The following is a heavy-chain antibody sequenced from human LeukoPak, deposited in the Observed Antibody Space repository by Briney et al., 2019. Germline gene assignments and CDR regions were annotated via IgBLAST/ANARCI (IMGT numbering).Heavy chain of an antibody. J-gene: IGHJ4*02. CDR2: ISYDGSNK. CDR3: ARDQQYYYDSSGFDY. D-gene: IGHD3-22*01. V-gene: IGHV3-30-3*01. CDR1: GFTFSSYA. Sequence: GESLRLSCAASGFTFSSYAMHWVRQAPGKGLEWEAVISYDGSNKYYADSVKGRFTISRDNSKNTLYLQMNSLRAEDTAVYYCARDQQYYYDSSGFDYWGQGTLVTVSS.